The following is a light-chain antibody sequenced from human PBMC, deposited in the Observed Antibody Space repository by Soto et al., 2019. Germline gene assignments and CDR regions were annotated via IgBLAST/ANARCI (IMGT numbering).Light chain of an antibody. CDR3: QQSYSTPLT. Sequence: DVQMSQSQSYLSASVGDRVTITCRASQSISSYLNWYQQKPGKAPKLLIYAASSLQSGVPSRFSCSGSGTDFTLTISSLQPEDFATYYCQQSYSTPLTFGGGTKVDIK. V-gene: IGKV1-39*01. CDR1: QSISSY. J-gene: IGKJ4*01. CDR2: AAS.